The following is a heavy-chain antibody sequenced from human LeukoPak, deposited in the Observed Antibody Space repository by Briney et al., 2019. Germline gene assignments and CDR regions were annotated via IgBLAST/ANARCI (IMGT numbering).Heavy chain of an antibody. Sequence: PGGSLRLSCAASGFTFSSYAMSWVRQAPGKGLEWVSAISGSVSSTNYADSVKGRFTISRDNSKNTLYLQMNSLRAEDTAVYYCAKNTSGSYFDHWGQGTLVTVSS. CDR3: AKNTSGSYFDH. CDR1: GFTFSSYA. J-gene: IGHJ4*02. D-gene: IGHD1-26*01. CDR2: ISGSVSST. V-gene: IGHV3-23*01.